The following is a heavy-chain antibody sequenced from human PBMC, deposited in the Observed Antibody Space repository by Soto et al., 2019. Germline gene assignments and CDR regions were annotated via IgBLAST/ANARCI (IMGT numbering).Heavy chain of an antibody. CDR3: AKVVVGYCSGGSCYDLDYYDSSGYDY. CDR2: ISYDGSNK. CDR1: GFTFSSYG. D-gene: IGHD2-15*01. Sequence: GGSLRLSCAASGFTFSSYGMHWVRQAPGKGLEWVAVISYDGSNKYYADSVKGRFTISRDNSKNTLYLQMNSLRAEDTAVYYCAKVVVGYCSGGSCYDLDYYDSSGYDYWGQGTLVTVSS. J-gene: IGHJ4*02. V-gene: IGHV3-30*18.